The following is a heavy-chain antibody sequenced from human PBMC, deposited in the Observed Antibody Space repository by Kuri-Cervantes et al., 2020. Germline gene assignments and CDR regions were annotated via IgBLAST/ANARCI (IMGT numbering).Heavy chain of an antibody. V-gene: IGHV3-21*01. D-gene: IGHD6-13*01. CDR1: GFTFSSYG. CDR3: SRDGGRSTIAPADPFDY. CDR2: ISSTSSYI. Sequence: GGSLRLSCAASGFTFSSYGMHWVRQAPGKGLEWVSSISSTSSYIYYADSVKGRFTISRDNAKNTLYLQMNSLRAEDTAVYYCSRDGGRSTIAPADPFDYWGQGTLVTVSS. J-gene: IGHJ4*02.